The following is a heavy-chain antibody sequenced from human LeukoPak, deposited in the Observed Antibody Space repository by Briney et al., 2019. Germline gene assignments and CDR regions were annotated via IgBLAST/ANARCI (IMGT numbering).Heavy chain of an antibody. J-gene: IGHJ4*02. D-gene: IGHD3-16*02. CDR1: GYTFTSYA. CDR3: AMDSQGELSLFGLDY. CDR2: INTNTGNP. Sequence: ASVKVSCKASGYTFTSYAMNWVRQAPGQGLEWMGWINTNTGNPTYAQGFTGRFVFSLDTSVSTAYLQISSLKAEDTAVYYCAMDSQGELSLFGLDYWGQGTLVTVSS. V-gene: IGHV7-4-1*02.